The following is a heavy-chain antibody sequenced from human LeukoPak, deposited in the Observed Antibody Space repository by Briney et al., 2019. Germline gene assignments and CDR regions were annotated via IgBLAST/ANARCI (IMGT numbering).Heavy chain of an antibody. Sequence: GGSLRLSCAASGFTFSSYAMSWVRQAPGKGLEWVSAISGSGGSTYYADSVKGRFTISRDNSKNTLYLQMNSLRAEDAAVYYCAKDTPSGYSSGWYSGGEYFQHWGQGTLVTVSS. CDR2: ISGSGGST. J-gene: IGHJ1*01. V-gene: IGHV3-23*01. CDR3: AKDTPSGYSSGWYSGGEYFQH. D-gene: IGHD6-19*01. CDR1: GFTFSSYA.